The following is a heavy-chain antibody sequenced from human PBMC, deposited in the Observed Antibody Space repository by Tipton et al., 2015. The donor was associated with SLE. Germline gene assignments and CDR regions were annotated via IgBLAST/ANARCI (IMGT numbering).Heavy chain of an antibody. CDR1: GGSISNHY. Sequence: TLSLTCTVSGGSISNHYWHWIRQPPGKGLEWIGYIYYSGGTNYNPSLKSRVTMSVDMSKNQFSLRLTSVTAADTAVYYCARTLGAIAHTVYDAFDIWGQGKMVTVSS. J-gene: IGHJ3*02. D-gene: IGHD1-26*01. V-gene: IGHV4-59*11. CDR2: IYYSGGT. CDR3: ARTLGAIAHTVYDAFDI.